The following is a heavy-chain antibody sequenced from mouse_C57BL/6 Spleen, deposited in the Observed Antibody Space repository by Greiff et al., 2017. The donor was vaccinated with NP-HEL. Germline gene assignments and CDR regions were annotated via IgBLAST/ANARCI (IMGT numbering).Heavy chain of an antibody. Sequence: QVQLQQPGAELVKPGASVKLSCKASGYTFTSYWMQWVKQRPGQGLEWIGEIDPSDSYTNYNQKFKGKATWTVDTSSSTAYMQLSSLTSEDSAVYYCATGSDYWGQGTTLTVSS. J-gene: IGHJ2*01. CDR2: IDPSDSYT. CDR1: GYTFTSYW. V-gene: IGHV1-50*01. CDR3: ATGSDY.